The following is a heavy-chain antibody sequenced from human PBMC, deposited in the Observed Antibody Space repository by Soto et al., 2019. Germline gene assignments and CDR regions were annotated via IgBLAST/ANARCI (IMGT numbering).Heavy chain of an antibody. Sequence: PSETLSLTCTVSGASMNDYYGSWIRQPPGKGLEWIGYMHYTGYSNYNASLKSRVTISIDRSKNQISLNLRSLTAADTAVYYCARSGHSFAGAVWGQGTRVTAPQ. J-gene: IGHJ4*02. CDR1: GASMNDYY. D-gene: IGHD3-16*01. V-gene: IGHV4-59*01. CDR3: ARSGHSFAGAV. CDR2: MHYTGYS.